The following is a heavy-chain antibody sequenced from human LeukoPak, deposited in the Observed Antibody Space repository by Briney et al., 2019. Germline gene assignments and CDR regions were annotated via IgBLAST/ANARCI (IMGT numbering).Heavy chain of an antibody. CDR1: GFTFSTYS. V-gene: IGHV3-48*01. D-gene: IGHD3-10*01. J-gene: IGHJ5*02. CDR3: ARGVLWFGEFTTWNGFDP. Sequence: PGGSLRLSCAASGFTFSTYSMNWVRQAPGKGLEWVSYISSSSSTIYYADSVKGRFTISRDNSKNTLYLQMNSLRTEDTAVYYCARGVLWFGEFTTWNGFDPWGQGTLVTVSS. CDR2: ISSSSSTI.